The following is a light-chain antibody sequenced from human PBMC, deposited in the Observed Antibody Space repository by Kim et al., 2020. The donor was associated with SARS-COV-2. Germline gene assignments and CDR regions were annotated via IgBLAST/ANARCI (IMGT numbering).Light chain of an antibody. Sequence: EIVLTQSPGTLSVSPGERVTLSCRASLTVSGTYLAWYQQKPGQPPRLLIYSASNRATGIPDRFSCSGSGTDFTLTINRLEPEDFALYYCQQFGRSPWTFGQGTKVDIK. CDR3: QQFGRSPWT. V-gene: IGKV3-20*01. J-gene: IGKJ1*01. CDR1: LTVSGTY. CDR2: SAS.